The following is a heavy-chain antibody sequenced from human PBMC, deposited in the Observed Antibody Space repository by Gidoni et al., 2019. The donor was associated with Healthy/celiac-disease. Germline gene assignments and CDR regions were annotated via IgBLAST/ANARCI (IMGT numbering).Heavy chain of an antibody. CDR3: ANFHVVVRGGAFDI. V-gene: IGHV3-30*18. Sequence: QVQLVESGGGVVQPGRSLRLSCAASGFTFSSYGMHWVRQAPGKGLEWVAVISYDGSNKYYADSVKGRFTISRDNSKNTLYLQMNSLRAEDTAVYYCANFHVVVRGGAFDIWGQGTMVTVSS. J-gene: IGHJ3*02. D-gene: IGHD2-2*01. CDR2: ISYDGSNK. CDR1: GFTFSSYG.